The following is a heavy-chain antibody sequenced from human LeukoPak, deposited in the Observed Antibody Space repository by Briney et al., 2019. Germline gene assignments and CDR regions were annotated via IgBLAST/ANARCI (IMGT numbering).Heavy chain of an antibody. J-gene: IGHJ5*02. CDR1: GGSISSCNW. V-gene: IGHV4-4*02. D-gene: IGHD6-6*01. CDR3: ARGQQLVRHWFDP. CDR2: IHHSGST. Sequence: PSETLSLTCAVSGGSISSCNWWSWVRQPPGKGLEWIGEIHHSGSTNYNPSLKSRVTISVDKSRNQFSLKLSSVTAADTAVYYCARGQQLVRHWFDPWGQGTLVTVSS.